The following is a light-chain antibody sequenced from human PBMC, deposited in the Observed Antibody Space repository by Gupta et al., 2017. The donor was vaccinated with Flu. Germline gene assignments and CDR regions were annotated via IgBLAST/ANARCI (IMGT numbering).Light chain of an antibody. V-gene: IGLV4-69*01. CDR1: SGHSSYA. CDR2: LNSDGSH. J-gene: IGLJ2*01. Sequence: QLVLTQSPSASASLGASVKLTCTLSSGHSSYAIAWYQQQPEKGPRYLMKLNSDGSHSKGDGSPDLFSGSSSGAERYLTISSGQSEDEADYYSQTWGTGMQVFGGGTKLTVL. CDR3: QTWGTGMQV.